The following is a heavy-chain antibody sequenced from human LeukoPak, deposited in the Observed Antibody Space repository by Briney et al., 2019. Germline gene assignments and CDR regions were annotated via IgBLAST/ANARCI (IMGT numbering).Heavy chain of an antibody. Sequence: QAGKSLRLSCAASGFTFSSYSMNWVRQAPGKGLEWVSGISWNSGSIGYADSVKGRFTISRDNAKNSLYLQMNSLRAEDMALYYCAKDVAARPYYFDYWGQGTLVTVSS. CDR3: AKDVAARPYYFDY. V-gene: IGHV3-9*03. CDR2: ISWNSGSI. CDR1: GFTFSSYS. D-gene: IGHD6-6*01. J-gene: IGHJ4*02.